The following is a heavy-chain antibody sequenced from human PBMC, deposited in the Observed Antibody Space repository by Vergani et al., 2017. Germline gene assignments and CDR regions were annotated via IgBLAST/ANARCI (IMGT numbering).Heavy chain of an antibody. D-gene: IGHD2-15*01. CDR3: ARGEFYCSGGSCLSYYFDY. J-gene: IGHJ4*02. CDR1: GFTFSGSA. CDR2: IRSKANSYAT. V-gene: IGHV3-73*01. Sequence: EVQLVESGGGLVQPGGSLKLSCAASGFTFSGSAMHWVRQASGKGLEWVGRIRSKANSYATAYAASVKGRFTISRDKSKNTLYLQMNSLRGEDTAVYYCARGEFYCSGGSCLSYYFDYWGQGTLVTVSS.